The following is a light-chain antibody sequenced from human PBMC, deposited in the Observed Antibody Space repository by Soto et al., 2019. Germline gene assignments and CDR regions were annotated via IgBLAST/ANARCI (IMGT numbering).Light chain of an antibody. CDR2: DVS. Sequence: QSALTQPASVSGSPGQSITISCTGTSSDVGGYNYVSWYQQHPGKAPKLMIYDVSNRPSGVSDRFSGSKSGNTASLPISGLQAEEEADYYCSSYTSSSTLLYVFGTGTKLTVL. V-gene: IGLV2-14*01. CDR3: SSYTSSSTLLYV. J-gene: IGLJ1*01. CDR1: SSDVGGYNY.